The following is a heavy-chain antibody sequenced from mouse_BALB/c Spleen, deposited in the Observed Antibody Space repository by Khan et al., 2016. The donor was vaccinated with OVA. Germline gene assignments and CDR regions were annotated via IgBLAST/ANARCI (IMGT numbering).Heavy chain of an antibody. V-gene: IGHV1-20*02. CDR2: VNPNTGNT. CDR3: ARGYDCFAY. CDR1: GYSFTGYY. J-gene: IGHJ3*01. Sequence: EVQLQEFGPDLVKPGASVKMFFKASGYSFTGYYMNWVKQSHGKSLECIGRVNPNTGNTNYNQKFRGKAKSIVDTSSSIGYMEFRSLASEDSAVYYYARGYDCFAYWGQGTLVTVSA. D-gene: IGHD2-2*01.